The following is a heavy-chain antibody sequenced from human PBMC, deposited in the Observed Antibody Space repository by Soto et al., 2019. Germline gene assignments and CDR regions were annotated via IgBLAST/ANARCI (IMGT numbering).Heavy chain of an antibody. V-gene: IGHV1-69*12. CDR2: IIPIFGTA. CDR3: EGDPSDLYSSPRHFDY. Sequence: QVQLVQSGAEVKKPGSSVKVSCKASGGTFSSYAISWVRQAPGQGLEWMGGIIPIFGTANYAQKFQGRVTITADESTSTAYMELSRLRSEDSAVYYCEGDPSDLYSSPRHFDYWGQGPLVTVSS. J-gene: IGHJ4*02. D-gene: IGHD4-4*01. CDR1: GGTFSSYA.